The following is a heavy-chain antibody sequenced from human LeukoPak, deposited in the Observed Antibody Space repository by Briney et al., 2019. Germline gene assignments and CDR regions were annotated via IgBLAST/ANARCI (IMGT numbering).Heavy chain of an antibody. CDR2: ISGNGEST. CDR1: GFTFNRYV. CDR3: AKDRRESYDSGWPYSFDM. D-gene: IGHD6-19*01. Sequence: PGGSLRLSCAASGFTFNRYVMNWVRQTPGKGLEWVSVISGNGESTNYADSVKGRVTISRDNSKNTLYLQMYNLRAEDTAIYYCAKDRRESYDSGWPYSFDMWGQGAMVTVSS. J-gene: IGHJ3*02. V-gene: IGHV3-23*01.